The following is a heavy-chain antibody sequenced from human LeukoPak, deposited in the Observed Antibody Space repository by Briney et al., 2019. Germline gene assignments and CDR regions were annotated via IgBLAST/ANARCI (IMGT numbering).Heavy chain of an antibody. CDR2: IYHSGST. J-gene: IGHJ4*02. V-gene: IGHV4-38-2*02. CDR1: GYSISSGYY. Sequence: SETLSLTCTVSGYSISSGYYWGWIRQPPGKGLEWIGSIYHSGSTYYNPSLKSRVTISVDTSKNQFSLKLSSVTAADTAVYYCARDDWDYWGQGTLVTVSS. CDR3: ARDDWDY. D-gene: IGHD2-21*01.